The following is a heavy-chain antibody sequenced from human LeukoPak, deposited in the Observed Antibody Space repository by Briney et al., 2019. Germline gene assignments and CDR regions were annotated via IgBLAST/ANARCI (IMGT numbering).Heavy chain of an antibody. CDR3: ATSPYYYDSMN. V-gene: IGHV1-18*01. J-gene: IGHJ4*02. CDR2: ISAYNGNT. CDR1: GGTFSSYA. Sequence: ASVKVSCKASGGTFSSYAISWVRQAPGQGLEWMGWISAYNGNTNYAQKLQGRVTMTTDTSTSTAYMELRSLRSDDTAVYYCATSPYYYDSMNWGQGTLVTVSS. D-gene: IGHD3-22*01.